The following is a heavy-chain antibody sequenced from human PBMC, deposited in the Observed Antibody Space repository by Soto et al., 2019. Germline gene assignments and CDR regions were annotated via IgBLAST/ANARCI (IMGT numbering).Heavy chain of an antibody. Sequence: EVQLLESGGGLVQPGGSLRLSCAASGFTFSSYAMSWVRQAPGKGLEWVSAISGSGGSTYYADSVKGRFTISRDNSKXXXXXXXXXXXXXXXXVYYCAKDGDEYSGYDEADYWGQGTLVTVSS. CDR1: GFTFSSYA. D-gene: IGHD5-12*01. CDR3: AKDGDEYSGYDEADY. J-gene: IGHJ4*02. CDR2: ISGSGGST. V-gene: IGHV3-23*01.